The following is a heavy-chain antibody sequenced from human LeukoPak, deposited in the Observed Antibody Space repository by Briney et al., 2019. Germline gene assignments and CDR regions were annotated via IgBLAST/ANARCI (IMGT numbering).Heavy chain of an antibody. Sequence: GGSLRLSCAASGFTFSSYAMHWVRQAPGKGLEWVAVISYDGSNKYYADSVKGRFTISRDNSKNTLYLQMNSLRAEDTAVYYCGRDKGAATEERSDYWGQGTLVTVSS. CDR1: GFTFSSYA. V-gene: IGHV3-30-3*01. J-gene: IGHJ4*02. CDR2: ISYDGSNK. CDR3: GRDKGAATEERSDY. D-gene: IGHD1-26*01.